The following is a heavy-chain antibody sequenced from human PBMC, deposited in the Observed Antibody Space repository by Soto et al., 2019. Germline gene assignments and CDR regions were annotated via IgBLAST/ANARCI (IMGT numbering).Heavy chain of an antibody. D-gene: IGHD6-6*01. CDR2: IYDSGST. CDR3: ARKSSSSPKNWFDP. J-gene: IGHJ5*02. CDR1: GGSISSYY. V-gene: IGHV4-59*12. Sequence: SETLSLTCSVSGGSISSYYWSWIRQPPGKGLEWIGYIYDSGSTNYNPSLKSRVTISIDTSKNQFSLKLSSVTAADTAVYYCARKSSSSPKNWFDPWGQGTLVTVSS.